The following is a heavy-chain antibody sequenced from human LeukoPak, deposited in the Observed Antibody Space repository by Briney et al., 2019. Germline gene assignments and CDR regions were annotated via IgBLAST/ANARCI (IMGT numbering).Heavy chain of an antibody. CDR3: AKDHGSNFYDPFDY. D-gene: IGHD4/OR15-4a*01. Sequence: GGSLRLSCAASGFNFRSHAMSWVRQAPGKGLEWVSVISNGGAGTYYADSVKGRFTISRDNSKSTLYLQMSNLRAQDTAGYYCAKDHGSNFYDPFDYCGQGTLVTVSS. J-gene: IGHJ4*02. CDR2: ISNGGAGT. CDR1: GFNFRSHA. V-gene: IGHV3-23*01.